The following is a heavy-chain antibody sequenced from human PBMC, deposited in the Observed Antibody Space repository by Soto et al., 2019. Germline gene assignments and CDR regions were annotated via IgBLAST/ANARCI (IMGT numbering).Heavy chain of an antibody. Sequence: SVKVSCKASGGTFSSYTISWVRQAPGQGLEWMGRIIPILGIANYAQKFQGRVTITADKSTSTAYMELSSLRSEDTAVYYCARDQYYYDSSGYYLGYWGQGTLVTVS. D-gene: IGHD3-22*01. CDR1: GGTFSSYT. V-gene: IGHV1-69*04. J-gene: IGHJ4*02. CDR2: IIPILGIA. CDR3: ARDQYYYDSSGYYLGY.